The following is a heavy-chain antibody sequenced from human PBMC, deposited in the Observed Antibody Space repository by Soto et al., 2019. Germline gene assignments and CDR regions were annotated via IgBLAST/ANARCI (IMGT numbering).Heavy chain of an antibody. V-gene: IGHV3-21*01. CDR1: GFTFSSYS. J-gene: IGHJ6*02. D-gene: IGHD6-13*01. CDR2: ISSSSSYI. Sequence: PGGSLILSCAASGFTFSSYSMNWVRQAPGKGLEWVSSISSSSSYIYYADSVKGRFTISRDNAKNSLYLQMNSLRAEDTAVYYCARDRGVAAAGTWYSYYGMDALGQGTTGTGSS. CDR3: ARDRGVAAAGTWYSYYGMDA.